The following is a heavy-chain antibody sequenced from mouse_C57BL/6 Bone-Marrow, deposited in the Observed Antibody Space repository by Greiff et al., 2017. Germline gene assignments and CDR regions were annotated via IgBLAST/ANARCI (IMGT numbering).Heavy chain of an antibody. CDR1: GYSITSGYY. J-gene: IGHJ3*01. CDR3: ARALRYGFAY. D-gene: IGHD1-1*01. V-gene: IGHV3-6*01. CDR2: ISYDGSN. Sequence: ESGPGLVKPSQSLSLTCSVTGYSITSGYYWNWIRQFPGNKLEWMGYISYDGSNNYNPSLKNRISLTRDTSKNQFFLKLNSVTTEDTATYYCARALRYGFAYWGQGTLVTVSA.